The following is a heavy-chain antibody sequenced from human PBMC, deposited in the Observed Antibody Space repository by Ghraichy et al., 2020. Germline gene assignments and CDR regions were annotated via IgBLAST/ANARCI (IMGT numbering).Heavy chain of an antibody. CDR2: IWYDGSNK. CDR3: ARGHSNANAMDV. Sequence: GGSLRLSCATSGFTFSHSGMHWVRQAPGKGLEWVAVIWYDGSNKYYADSVKGRFTISRDNSKNTLYLQMNSLRAEDTAVYYCARGHSNANAMDVWYQGTTGTFSS. CDR1: GFTFSHSG. V-gene: IGHV3-33*01. D-gene: IGHD2-8*01. J-gene: IGHJ6*02.